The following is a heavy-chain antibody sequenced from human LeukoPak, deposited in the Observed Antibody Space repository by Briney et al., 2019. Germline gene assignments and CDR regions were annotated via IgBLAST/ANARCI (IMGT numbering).Heavy chain of an antibody. Sequence: PGGSLRLSCAASGFTFSSYWMRWVRQAPGKGLEWVADIKQDGSEKYYVDSVKGRFTISRDNAKNSLYLQMNSLRAEDTAVYYCARVYYYDSSGYAIDYWGQGTLVTVSS. CDR3: ARVYYYDSSGYAIDY. D-gene: IGHD3-22*01. V-gene: IGHV3-7*01. J-gene: IGHJ4*02. CDR1: GFTFSSYW. CDR2: IKQDGSEK.